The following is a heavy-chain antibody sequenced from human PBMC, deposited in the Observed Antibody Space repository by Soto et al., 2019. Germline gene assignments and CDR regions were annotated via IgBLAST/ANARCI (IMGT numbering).Heavy chain of an antibody. Sequence: GGSLRLSCAASGVSFNIFAMNWVRQAPGKGLEWVSGISGGGGSTYYADSVKGRFTISRDNSNNTLYLQMNSLRAEDTAVYYCAKDPTSYDSSAQFDSWGQGALVTVSS. CDR2: ISGGGGST. V-gene: IGHV3-23*01. J-gene: IGHJ4*02. CDR3: AKDPTSYDSSAQFDS. D-gene: IGHD3-22*01. CDR1: GVSFNIFA.